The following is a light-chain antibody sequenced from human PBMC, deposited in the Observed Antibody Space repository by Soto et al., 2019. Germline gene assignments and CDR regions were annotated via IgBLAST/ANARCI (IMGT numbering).Light chain of an antibody. CDR1: SGSIASNC. CDR2: EDN. V-gene: IGLV6-57*04. CDR3: QSYDSSNQEV. J-gene: IGLJ2*01. Sequence: NFMLTQPHSVSESPGQTVTISCTRSSGSIASNCVQWYQQRPGSAPTTVIYEDNQRPSGVPDRFSGSIDSSSNSASLTISGLKTEDDADYCQSYDSSNQEVFGGGTKLTVL.